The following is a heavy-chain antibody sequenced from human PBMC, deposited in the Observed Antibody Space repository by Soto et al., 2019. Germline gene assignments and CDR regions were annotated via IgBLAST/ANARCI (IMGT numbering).Heavy chain of an antibody. J-gene: IGHJ5*02. CDR2: VSGSGGTT. D-gene: IGHD6-19*01. V-gene: IGHV3-23*01. Sequence: EVQLLDSGGGLVQPGGSLRLSCAASGFTFSSSAMSWVRQAPGTGLEWVSAVSGSGGTTYYADSVRGRFTISRDNSKNTLYLQMNSLRAEDTAIYFCARWTVDRIVTSGWCHDLGPWCQGTRVTVSS. CDR3: ARWTVDRIVTSGWCHDLGP. CDR1: GFTFSSSA.